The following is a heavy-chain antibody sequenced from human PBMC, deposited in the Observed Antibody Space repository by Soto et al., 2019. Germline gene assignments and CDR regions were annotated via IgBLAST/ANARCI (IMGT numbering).Heavy chain of an antibody. CDR1: GYTFTSYA. CDR3: AREVPGVTAFDY. J-gene: IGHJ4*02. V-gene: IGHV1-3*01. D-gene: IGHD3-10*01. CDR2: INAGNGNT. Sequence: ASVKVSCKASGYTFTSYAMHWVRQAPGQRLEWMGWINAGNGNTKYSQKFQGRVTITRDTSASTAYMELSSLRSEDTAVYYCAREVPGVTAFDYWGQGTLVTVSS.